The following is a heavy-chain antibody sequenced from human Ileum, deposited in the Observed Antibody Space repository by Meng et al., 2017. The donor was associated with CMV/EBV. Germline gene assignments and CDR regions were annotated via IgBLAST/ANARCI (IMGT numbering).Heavy chain of an antibody. D-gene: IGHD3-16*01. Sequence: EWKLWGVRGDLIQPGRSRRTSVAASGVNYSIYVMAGVRQAPGKGLEWVSAIHAGGETTFYADSVKGRFTVSRDNSKKTLYLQMNSLRVEDTAVYYCVKGGWGDYWGQGTLVTVSS. CDR1: GVNYSIYV. CDR3: VKGGWGDY. CDR2: IHAGGETT. V-gene: IGHV3-23*01. J-gene: IGHJ4*02.